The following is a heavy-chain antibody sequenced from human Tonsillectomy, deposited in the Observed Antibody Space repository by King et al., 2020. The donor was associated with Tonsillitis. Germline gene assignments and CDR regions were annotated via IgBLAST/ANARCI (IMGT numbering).Heavy chain of an antibody. D-gene: IGHD6-13*01. J-gene: IGHJ4*02. CDR3: ARASHEQQLDN. V-gene: IGHV1-8*02. Sequence: GQLVQSGAEVKKPGASVKVSCKASGYTFTSYDINWMRQATGQGLEWVGWMIPNSGNTGYAQKFQGRVTMTRTTSISTAYMELSSLRSEDTAVYYCARASHEQQLDNWGQGTLVTVSS. CDR2: MIPNSGNT. CDR1: GYTFTSYD.